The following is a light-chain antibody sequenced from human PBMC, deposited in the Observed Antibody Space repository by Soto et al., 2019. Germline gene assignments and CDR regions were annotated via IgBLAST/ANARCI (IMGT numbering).Light chain of an antibody. CDR2: QDS. V-gene: IGLV3-1*01. CDR3: QAWDSRGV. J-gene: IGLJ2*01. CDR1: NLGDKY. Sequence: SYELTQPPSVSVSPGQTASITCSGDNLGDKYACWYQQKPGQSPVLVIYQDSKRPSGIPERFSGSNSGNTATLTISGTQAIDEADYYCQAWDSRGVFGGGTKLTVL.